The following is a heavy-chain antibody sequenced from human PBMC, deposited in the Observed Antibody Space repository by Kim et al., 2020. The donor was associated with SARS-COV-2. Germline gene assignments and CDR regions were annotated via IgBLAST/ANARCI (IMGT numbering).Heavy chain of an antibody. Sequence: SETLSLTCAVYGGSFSGYYWSWIRQPPGKGLEWIGEINHSGSTNYNPSLKSRVTISVDTSKNQFSLKLSSVTAADTAVYYCARDRYSSSWRIKEGFDPWG. CDR2: INHSGST. V-gene: IGHV4-34*01. D-gene: IGHD6-13*01. CDR3: ARDRYSSSWRIKEGFDP. CDR1: GGSFSGYY. J-gene: IGHJ5*02.